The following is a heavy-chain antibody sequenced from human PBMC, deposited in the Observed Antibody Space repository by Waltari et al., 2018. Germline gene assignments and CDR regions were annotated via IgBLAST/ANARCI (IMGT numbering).Heavy chain of an antibody. Sequence: EVQLVESGGGLVQPGGSLRLSCAASGFTLSSFWMNWVRQTPGKGLGWVAVIKQDGSEKYYSDSVKGRFTISRDNAKNSLYLQMNSLRAEDTAVYYCATSGWYCFDYWGQGTLVTVSS. CDR3: ATSGWYCFDY. D-gene: IGHD6-19*01. CDR2: IKQDGSEK. CDR1: GFTLSSFW. V-gene: IGHV3-7*01. J-gene: IGHJ4*02.